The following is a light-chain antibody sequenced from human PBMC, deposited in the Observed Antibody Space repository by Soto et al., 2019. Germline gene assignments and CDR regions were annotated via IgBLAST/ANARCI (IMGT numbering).Light chain of an antibody. CDR1: SSDVGGYNY. V-gene: IGLV2-14*01. J-gene: IGLJ2*01. CDR3: SSYTSSSLV. Sequence: QSALTQPASVSGSPGQSITISCTGTSSDVGGYNYVSWYQQHPGKAPKLMIYDVSNRPSGVSNRFSGSKSGNTASLNISGLQDDDEDDYYCSSYTSSSLVFGGGTKLTVL. CDR2: DVS.